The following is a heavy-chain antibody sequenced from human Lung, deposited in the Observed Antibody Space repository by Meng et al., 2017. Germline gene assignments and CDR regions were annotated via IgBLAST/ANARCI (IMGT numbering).Heavy chain of an antibody. V-gene: IGHV4-34*01. Sequence: QGQPKQGGAGLWKPSETLSLTCVVSGGSFSDYYWSWIRQPPGKGLEWIGEINHSGSTNYNPSLESRATISVDTSQNNLSLKLSSVTAADSAVYYCARGPTTMAHDFDYWGQGTLVTVSS. J-gene: IGHJ4*02. CDR3: ARGPTTMAHDFDY. CDR1: GGSFSDYY. D-gene: IGHD4-11*01. CDR2: INHSGST.